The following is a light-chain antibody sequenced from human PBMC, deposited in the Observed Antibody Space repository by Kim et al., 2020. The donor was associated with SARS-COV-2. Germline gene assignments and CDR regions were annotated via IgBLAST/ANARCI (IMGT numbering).Light chain of an antibody. CDR2: YDS. CDR1: NIGSKS. Sequence: SYELTQPPSVSVAPGKTARITCGGNNIGSKSVHWYQQKPGQAPVLVIYYDSDRPSGIPERFSGSNSGNTAILTISRVEAGDEADYYCQVWDSSSDHLFGGGTQLTVL. J-gene: IGLJ2*01. V-gene: IGLV3-21*04. CDR3: QVWDSSSDHL.